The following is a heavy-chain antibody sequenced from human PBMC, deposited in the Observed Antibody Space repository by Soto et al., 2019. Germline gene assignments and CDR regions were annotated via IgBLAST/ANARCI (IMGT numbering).Heavy chain of an antibody. J-gene: IGHJ4*02. D-gene: IGHD4-17*01. CDR1: GYSFTSYW. Sequence: GESLKISCKGSGYSFTSYWIGWVRQMPGKGLEWMGIIYPGDSDTRYSPSFQGQVTISADKSISTAYLQWSSLKASDTAMYYCARRREEIPVSNTVFDYWGQGTLVTVSS. V-gene: IGHV5-51*01. CDR3: ARRREEIPVSNTVFDY. CDR2: IYPGDSDT.